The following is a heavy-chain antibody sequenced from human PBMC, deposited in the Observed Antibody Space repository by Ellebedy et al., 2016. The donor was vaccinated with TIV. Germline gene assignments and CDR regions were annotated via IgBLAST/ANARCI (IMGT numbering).Heavy chain of an antibody. Sequence: SQTLSLTCAISGDSVSSNSPTWNWIRQSPSRGLEWLGRTYYRSKWYYEYAVSVYSRITINPDTSKNQFSLQLNSVTPEDTAVYYCARDTLVGVTDSYFDYWGQGTLVTVSS. CDR3: ARDTLVGVTDSYFDY. D-gene: IGHD1-26*01. V-gene: IGHV6-1*01. CDR1: GDSVSSNSPT. J-gene: IGHJ4*02. CDR2: TYYRSKWYY.